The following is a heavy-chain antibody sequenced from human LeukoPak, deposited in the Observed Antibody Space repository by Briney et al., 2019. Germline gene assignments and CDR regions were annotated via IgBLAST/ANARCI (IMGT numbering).Heavy chain of an antibody. CDR3: ARDFDY. J-gene: IGHJ4*02. CDR2: INHSGST. V-gene: IGHV4-34*01. CDR1: GGSFSGYY. Sequence: SETLSLTCAVYGGSFSGYYWSWVRQPPGKGLEWIGEINHSGSTNYNPSLKSRVTISVDTSKNQFSLKLSSVTAADTAVYYCARDFDYWGQGTLVTVSS.